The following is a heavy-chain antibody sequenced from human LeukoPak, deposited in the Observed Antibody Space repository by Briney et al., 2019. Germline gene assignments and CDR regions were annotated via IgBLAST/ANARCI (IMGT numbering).Heavy chain of an antibody. V-gene: IGHV5-51*01. J-gene: IGHJ4*02. Sequence: GESLKISCKGSGCSFTSYWIGWVRQMPGKGLEWMGIIYPGDSDTRYSPSFQGQVTISADKSISTAYLQWSSLKASDTAMYYCARLDGGILYQREFDYWGQGTLVTVSS. CDR3: ARLDGGILYQREFDY. CDR1: GCSFTSYW. CDR2: IYPGDSDT. D-gene: IGHD2-8*01.